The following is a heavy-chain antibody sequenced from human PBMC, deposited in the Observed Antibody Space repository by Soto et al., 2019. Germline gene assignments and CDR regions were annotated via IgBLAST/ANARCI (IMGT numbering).Heavy chain of an antibody. CDR2: INPNSGGT. CDR3: AREHRLYYDFWSGIPYYFDY. V-gene: IGHV1-2*04. D-gene: IGHD3-3*01. J-gene: IGHJ4*02. CDR1: GYTFTGYY. Sequence: ASVKVSFKASGYTFTGYYMHWVRQAPGQGLEWMGWINPNSGGTNYAQKFQGWVTMTRDTSISTAYMELSRLRSDDTAVYYCAREHRLYYDFWSGIPYYFDYWGQGTLVTVSS.